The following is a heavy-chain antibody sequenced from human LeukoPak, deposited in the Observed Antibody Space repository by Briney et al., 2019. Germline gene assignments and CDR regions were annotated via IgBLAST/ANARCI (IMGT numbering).Heavy chain of an antibody. V-gene: IGHV1-69*13. CDR2: IIPIFGTA. J-gene: IGHJ3*02. Sequence: ASVKVSCKASGGTFGSYAISWVRQAPGQGLEWMGGIIPIFGTANYAQKFQGRVTITADESTSTAYMELSSLRPEDTAVYYCARDNIAPNAFDIWGQGTMVTVSS. D-gene: IGHD2/OR15-2a*01. CDR1: GGTFGSYA. CDR3: ARDNIAPNAFDI.